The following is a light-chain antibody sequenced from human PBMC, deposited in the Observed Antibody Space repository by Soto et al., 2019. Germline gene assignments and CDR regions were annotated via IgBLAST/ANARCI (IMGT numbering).Light chain of an antibody. CDR3: QQYGSSPRIT. CDR2: GAS. V-gene: IGKV3-20*01. Sequence: EIVLTQSPGTLSLSPGERATLSCRAGQNIGSYLAWFQQKPGQAPRLLIYGASTRATGIPDRFSGSGSGTDFTLTISRLEPEDFAVYYGQQYGSSPRITFGPGTIVDVK. CDR1: QNIGSY. J-gene: IGKJ3*01.